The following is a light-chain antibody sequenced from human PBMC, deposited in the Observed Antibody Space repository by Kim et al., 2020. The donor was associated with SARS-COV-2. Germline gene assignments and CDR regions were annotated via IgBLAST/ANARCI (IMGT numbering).Light chain of an antibody. J-gene: IGKJ4*01. CDR3: QQYNNWPLT. V-gene: IGKV3-15*01. Sequence: EIVMTQPPATLSVSPGERVTLSCRASQSVSSNLAWYQQKPGQAPRLLIYGASTRATGIPASFSGSGSGTEFTLTISSLQSEDFAVYYCQQYNNWPLTFGGGTKVDIK. CDR2: GAS. CDR1: QSVSSN.